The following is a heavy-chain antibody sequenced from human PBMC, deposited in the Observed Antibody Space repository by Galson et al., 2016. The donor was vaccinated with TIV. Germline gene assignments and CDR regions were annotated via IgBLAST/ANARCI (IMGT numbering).Heavy chain of an antibody. V-gene: IGHV3-30*18. CDR1: GFTFSSYG. Sequence: SLRLSCAASGFTFSSYGMHWVRQAPGKGLGWVAVVSNGGNVKYYADSVKDRFTISRDNSKNTVFLQMNSLRPEDTAVYYCTKEPVPVSGGYYFDYWGQGTLVTVSS. CDR3: TKEPVPVSGGYYFDY. D-gene: IGHD6-19*01. J-gene: IGHJ4*02. CDR2: VSNGGNVK.